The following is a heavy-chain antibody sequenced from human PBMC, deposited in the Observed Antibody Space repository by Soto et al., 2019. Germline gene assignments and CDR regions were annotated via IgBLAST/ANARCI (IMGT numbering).Heavy chain of an antibody. CDR1: GFNFSSYD. J-gene: IGHJ6*02. V-gene: IGHV3-13*04. D-gene: IGHD6-19*01. Sequence: PGGSLRVSCAAAGFNFSSYDMHWVRQATGKGLEWVSAIGTAGDTYYPGSVKGRFTISRENAKNSLYLQMNSLRAGDTAVYYCARGGPHGSGWSYYYYGMDVWGQGTTVTVSS. CDR2: IGTAGDT. CDR3: ARGGPHGSGWSYYYYGMDV.